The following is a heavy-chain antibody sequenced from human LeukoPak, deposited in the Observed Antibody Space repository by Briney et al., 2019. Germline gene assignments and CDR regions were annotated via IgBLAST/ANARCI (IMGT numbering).Heavy chain of an antibody. Sequence: PGGSLRLSCAASGFTFSNSWMSWVRQAPGKGLEWVATIKQDGSEKYYVDSAKGRFSISRDNAKNSLFLQMISLRGEDTAVYFCARAYSYAFDYWGQGTLVTVAS. CDR1: GFTFSNSW. D-gene: IGHD3-22*01. CDR3: ARAYSYAFDY. CDR2: IKQDGSEK. V-gene: IGHV3-7*04. J-gene: IGHJ4*02.